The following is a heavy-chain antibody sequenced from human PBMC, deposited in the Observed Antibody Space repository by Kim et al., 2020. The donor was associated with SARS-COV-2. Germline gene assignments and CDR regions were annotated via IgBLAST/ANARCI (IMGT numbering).Heavy chain of an antibody. V-gene: IGHV4-34*01. D-gene: IGHD6-19*01. J-gene: IGHJ4*02. Sequence: HSGSPHYNPSLKSRVTISVDTSKNQFSLKLSSVTAADTAVYYCARGAGTKWGQGTLVTVSS. CDR2: HSGSP. CDR3: ARGAGTK.